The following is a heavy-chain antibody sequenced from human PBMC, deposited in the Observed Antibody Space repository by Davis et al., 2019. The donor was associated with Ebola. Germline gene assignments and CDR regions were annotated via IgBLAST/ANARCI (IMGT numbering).Heavy chain of an antibody. Sequence: SETLSLTCTVSGGSISSYYWSWIRQPPGKGLEWIGYIYYSGSTNYNPSLKSRVTISVDTSKNQFSLKLSSVTAADTAVYYCARDRIQNYGDNWFDPWGQGTLVTVSS. CDR2: IYYSGST. J-gene: IGHJ5*02. CDR1: GGSISSYY. V-gene: IGHV4-59*01. D-gene: IGHD4/OR15-4a*01. CDR3: ARDRIQNYGDNWFDP.